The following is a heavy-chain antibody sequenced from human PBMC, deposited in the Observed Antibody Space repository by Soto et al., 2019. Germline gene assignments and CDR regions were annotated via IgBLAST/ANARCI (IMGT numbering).Heavy chain of an antibody. CDR1: GFTFSSYA. CDR3: ANSPLMAARALAGDY. J-gene: IGHJ4*02. Sequence: EVQLLESGGGLVQPGGSLRLSCAASGFTFSSYAMSWVRQAPGKGLEWVSAISGSGGSTYYADSVKGRFTISRDNSKNPLYLQMNSMRAEDTAVYYCANSPLMAARALAGDYWGQGTLVTVSS. CDR2: ISGSGGST. D-gene: IGHD6-25*01. V-gene: IGHV3-23*01.